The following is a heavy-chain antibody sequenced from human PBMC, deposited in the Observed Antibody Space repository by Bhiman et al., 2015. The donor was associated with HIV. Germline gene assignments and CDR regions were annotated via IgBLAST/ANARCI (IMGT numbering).Heavy chain of an antibody. CDR1: GFTFSSHS. D-gene: IGHD3-3*01. CDR2: ISSSSYYI. V-gene: IGHV3-21*01. J-gene: IGHJ3*02. Sequence: EVQLVESGGGLVKPGGSLRLSCAASGFTFSSHSMNWVRQAPGKGLEWVSSISSSSYYIYYRDSVKGRFTISRDNAKNSLYLEMNSLRVEDTAVYYCVRDREWAFDIWGQGTMVTVSS. CDR3: VRDREWAFDI.